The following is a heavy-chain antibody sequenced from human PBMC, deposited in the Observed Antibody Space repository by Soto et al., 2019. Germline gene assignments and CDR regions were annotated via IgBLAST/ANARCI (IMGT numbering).Heavy chain of an antibody. CDR3: ARDNFGCQNLITRGSVGRDV. CDR1: GGTFSNYA. Sequence: QVHLVQSGAEMKRPGSSVRVSCKASGGTFSNYAINWVRQAPGQGLEWMGGIIPFFGTTNDAQKCQGRVTLISDVSSSAVYMELGSLTSEDAGVYYCARDNFGCQNLITRGSVGRDVWGKGATVTLPS. D-gene: IGHD3-3*01. J-gene: IGHJ6*01. CDR2: IIPFFGTT. V-gene: IGHV1-69*05.